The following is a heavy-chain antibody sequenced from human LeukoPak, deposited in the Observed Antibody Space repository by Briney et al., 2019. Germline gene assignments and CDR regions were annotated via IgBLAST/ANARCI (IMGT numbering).Heavy chain of an antibody. D-gene: IGHD6-13*01. CDR3: ALREQLGFNDY. CDR2: IYYSGST. CDR1: GGSISSYY. V-gene: IGHV4-59*01. J-gene: IGHJ4*02. Sequence: PSETLSLTCTVSGGSISSYYWSWIRQPPGKGLEWIGYIYYSGSTNYNPSLKSRVTISVDTSKNQFSLKLSSVTAADTAVYYCALREQLGFNDYWGQGTLVTVSS.